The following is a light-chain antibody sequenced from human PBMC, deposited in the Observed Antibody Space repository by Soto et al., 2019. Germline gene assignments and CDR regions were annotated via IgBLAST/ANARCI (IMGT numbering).Light chain of an antibody. CDR1: QSVGTS. Sequence: DIVLTQSPATLSLSPGDRATLSCRASQSVGTSLAWYKQQPGQAPRLLIHDAAYRASGIPERFSGSGSGTAFSLSISSLEPDDFAVYYCQNRSSWPSSFGRGSQVDI. V-gene: IGKV3-11*01. J-gene: IGKJ1*01. CDR2: DAA. CDR3: QNRSSWPSS.